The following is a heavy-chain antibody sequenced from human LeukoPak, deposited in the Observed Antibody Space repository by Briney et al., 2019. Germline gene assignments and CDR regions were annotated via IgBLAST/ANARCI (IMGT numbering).Heavy chain of an antibody. CDR1: GFTFSDYY. Sequence: GGPLRLSCAASGFTFSDYYMTWIRQAPGRGLEWVSYISSSGSTIYYADSVKGRFTISRDNAKNSLYLQMNSLRAEDTAVYYCARGGRGSYDYFDYWGQGTLVTVSS. CDR2: ISSSGSTI. CDR3: ARGGRGSYDYFDY. V-gene: IGHV3-11*04. J-gene: IGHJ4*02. D-gene: IGHD1-26*01.